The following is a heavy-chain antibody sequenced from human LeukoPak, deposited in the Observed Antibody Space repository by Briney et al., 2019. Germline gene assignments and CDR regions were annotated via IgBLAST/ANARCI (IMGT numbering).Heavy chain of an antibody. Sequence: GESLKISCKGSGYSFTSYWIGWVRQMPGKGLEWMGIIYPGDSDTRYSPSFQGQVTISADKSISTAYLQWSSLKASDTAMYYCARDARYSYAHGNDAFDIWGQGTMVTVSS. V-gene: IGHV5-51*01. CDR2: IYPGDSDT. D-gene: IGHD5-18*01. CDR3: ARDARYSYAHGNDAFDI. CDR1: GYSFTSYW. J-gene: IGHJ3*02.